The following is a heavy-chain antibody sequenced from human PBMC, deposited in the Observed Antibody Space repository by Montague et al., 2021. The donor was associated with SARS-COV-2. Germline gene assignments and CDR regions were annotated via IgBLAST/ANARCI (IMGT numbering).Heavy chain of an antibody. CDR1: GFTVSSNY. V-gene: IGHV3-53*01. J-gene: IGHJ6*02. CDR2: IYSGGST. CDR3: ARGAGGWLQGGYYGMDV. Sequence: SPRLSCAASGFTVSSNYMSWVRQAPGKGLEWVSVIYSGGSTYYADSVKGRFTISRDNSKDTLYLQMNSLRAEDTAVYYCARGAGGWLQGGYYGMDVWGQGTTVTVSS. D-gene: IGHD5-24*01.